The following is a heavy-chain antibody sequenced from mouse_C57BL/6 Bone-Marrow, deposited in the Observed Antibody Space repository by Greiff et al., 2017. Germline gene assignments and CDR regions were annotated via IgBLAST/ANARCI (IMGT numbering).Heavy chain of an antibody. Sequence: EVQLQQSGAELVRPGASVKLSCTASGFNITDDYMHWVKQRPEQGLEWIGLIDPENGDTEYASKFQGKATITADTSSNTAYLQLSSLTSEDPAVYCCATTVIPRDCFDYWGQGTTLTVSS. D-gene: IGHD1-1*01. CDR2: IDPENGDT. V-gene: IGHV14-4*01. CDR3: ATTVIPRDCFDY. CDR1: GFNITDDY. J-gene: IGHJ2*01.